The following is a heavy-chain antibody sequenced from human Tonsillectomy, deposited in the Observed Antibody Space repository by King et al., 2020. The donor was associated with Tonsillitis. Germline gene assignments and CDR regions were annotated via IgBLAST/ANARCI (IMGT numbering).Heavy chain of an antibody. CDR1: GFTFSSYS. V-gene: IGHV3-48*01. J-gene: IGHJ6*03. Sequence: VQLVESGGVLVQPGGSLRLSCAASGFTFSSYSMNWVRQAPGKGLEWVSYISSSSTTIYYADSVKGRFTISRDNAGNSLFLQMNGLRAEDTAVYFCTRETTYHYYMDVWGKGTTVTVS. CDR2: ISSSSTTI. CDR3: TRETTYHYYMDV. D-gene: IGHD4-11*01.